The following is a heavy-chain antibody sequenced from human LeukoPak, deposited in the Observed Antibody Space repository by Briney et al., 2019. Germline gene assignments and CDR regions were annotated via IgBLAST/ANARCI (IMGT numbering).Heavy chain of an antibody. J-gene: IGHJ4*02. CDR2: ISSSGSTI. V-gene: IGHV3-48*04. CDR1: GFTFSSYS. CDR3: ASTYYYDRTFDY. D-gene: IGHD3-22*01. Sequence: GGSLRLSCTASGFTFSSYSMNWVRQAPGKGLEWVSYISSSGSTIYYADSVKGRFTISRDNAKNSLYLQMNSLRAEDTAVYYCASTYYYDRTFDYWGQGTLVTVSS.